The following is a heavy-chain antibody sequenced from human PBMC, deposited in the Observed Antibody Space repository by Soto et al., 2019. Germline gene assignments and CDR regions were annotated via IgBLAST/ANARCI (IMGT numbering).Heavy chain of an antibody. CDR1: GFTFSSYA. CDR3: AKDLITMIVVVTKGDAFDI. CDR2: ISGSGGST. D-gene: IGHD3-22*01. J-gene: IGHJ3*02. Sequence: GGSLRLSCAASGFTFSSYAMSWVRQAPGKGLEWVSAISGSGGSTYYADSVKGRFTISRDNSKNTLYLQMNSLGAEDTAVYYCAKDLITMIVVVTKGDAFDIWGQGTMVTVSS. V-gene: IGHV3-23*01.